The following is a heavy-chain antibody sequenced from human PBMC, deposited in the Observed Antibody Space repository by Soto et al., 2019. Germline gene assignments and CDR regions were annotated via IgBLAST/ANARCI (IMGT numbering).Heavy chain of an antibody. Sequence: ASVKVSCKASGYTFTGYYMHWVRQAPGQGLEWMGWINPNSGGTNYAQKFQGWVTMTRDTSISTAYMELSRLRSDDTAVYYRARDPEYSGSSKPNYYREVGGKGPRVTVSS. CDR1: GYTFTGYY. CDR3: ARDPEYSGSSKPNYYREV. J-gene: IGHJ6*03. V-gene: IGHV1-2*04. D-gene: IGHD6-6*01. CDR2: INPNSGGT.